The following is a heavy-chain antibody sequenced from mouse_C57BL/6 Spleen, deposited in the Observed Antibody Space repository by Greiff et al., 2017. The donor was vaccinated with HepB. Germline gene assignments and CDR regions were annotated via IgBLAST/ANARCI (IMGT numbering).Heavy chain of an antibody. D-gene: IGHD1-1*01. J-gene: IGHJ2*01. Sequence: VQLQQPGAELVKPGASVKMSCKASGYTFTSYWITWVKQRPGQGLEWIGDIYPGSGSTNYNEKFKSKATLTVDTSSSTAYMQLSSLTSEDSAVYYCARWGFITTVVAEDYWGQGTTLTVSS. CDR1: GYTFTSYW. CDR3: ARWGFITTVVAEDY. V-gene: IGHV1-55*01. CDR2: IYPGSGST.